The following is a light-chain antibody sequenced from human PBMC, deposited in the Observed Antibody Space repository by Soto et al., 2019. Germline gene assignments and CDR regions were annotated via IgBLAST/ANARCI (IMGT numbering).Light chain of an antibody. CDR1: SSNIGGNS. CDR3: GSWDSSLSAYV. J-gene: IGLJ1*01. V-gene: IGLV1-51*01. Sequence: QSVMTQPPSVSAAPGQRVTISCSGSSSNIGGNSVSWYQQLPGTAPKLLIYGDDKRPSGIPDRFTGSKSGTSATLGITGFQTGDEADYYCGSWDSSLSAYVFGTGTKVTVL. CDR2: GDD.